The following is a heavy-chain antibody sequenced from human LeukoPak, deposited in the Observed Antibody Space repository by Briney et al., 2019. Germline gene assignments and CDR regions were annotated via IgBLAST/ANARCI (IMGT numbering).Heavy chain of an antibody. D-gene: IGHD2-15*01. CDR3: ARVPTYCSGGSCFLKGFDP. Sequence: ASVNVSCKASGYTFTSYGISWVRQAPGQGLEWMGWISAYNGNTNYAQKLQGRVTMTTDTSTSTAYMELRSLISDDTAVYYCARVPTYCSGGSCFLKGFDPWGQGTLVTVSS. CDR1: GYTFTSYG. J-gene: IGHJ5*02. V-gene: IGHV1-18*01. CDR2: ISAYNGNT.